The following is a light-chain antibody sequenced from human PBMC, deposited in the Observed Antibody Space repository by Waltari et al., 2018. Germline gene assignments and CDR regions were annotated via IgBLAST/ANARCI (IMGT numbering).Light chain of an antibody. V-gene: IGKV3-11*01. Sequence: EIVFTQAPATLSLSPGERVPLSCRASQTIKNYLAWYQQKPGQPPRLLIYHASNRATGIPARFSGSGSGTDFTLTISSLEPEDFAVYYCQQRTDWPLTFGGGTTVEIK. CDR1: QTIKNY. J-gene: IGKJ4*01. CDR2: HAS. CDR3: QQRTDWPLT.